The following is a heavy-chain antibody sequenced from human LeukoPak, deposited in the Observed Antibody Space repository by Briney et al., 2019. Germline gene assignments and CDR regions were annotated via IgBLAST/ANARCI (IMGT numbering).Heavy chain of an antibody. CDR2: ISAYNGNT. D-gene: IGHD1-7*01. J-gene: IGHJ5*02. CDR1: GYTFTSCG. Sequence: GASVKVSCKASGYTFTSCGISWVRQAPGQGLEWMGWISAYNGNTNYAQKLQGRVTMTTDTSTSTAYMELRSLRSDDTAVYYCARHPSNWNYVGWFDPWGQGTLVTVSS. V-gene: IGHV1-18*01. CDR3: ARHPSNWNYVGWFDP.